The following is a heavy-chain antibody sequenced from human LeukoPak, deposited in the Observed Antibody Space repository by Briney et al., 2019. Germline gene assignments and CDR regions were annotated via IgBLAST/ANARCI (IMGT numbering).Heavy chain of an antibody. V-gene: IGHV4-34*01. D-gene: IGHD6-19*01. CDR2: INHSGST. CDR3: ARGQFSSGWYIPYYFDY. Sequence: GSLRLSCAASGFTVSSNYMSWIRQPPGKGLEWIGEINHSGSTNYNPSLKSRVTISVDTSKNQFSLKLSSVTAADTAVYYCARGQFSSGWYIPYYFDYWGQGTLVTVSS. J-gene: IGHJ4*02. CDR1: GFTVSSNY.